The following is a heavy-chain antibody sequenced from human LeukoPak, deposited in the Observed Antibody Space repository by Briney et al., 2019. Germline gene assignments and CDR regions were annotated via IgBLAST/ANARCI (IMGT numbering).Heavy chain of an antibody. CDR2: INHSGST. CDR1: GGSFSGYY. V-gene: IGHV4-34*01. Sequence: PSETLSLTCAVYGGSFSGYYWSWIRQPPGKGLERIGEINHSGSTNYSPSLKSRVTISVDTSKNQFSLKLSSVTAADTAVYYCARYVVVAAVYRYFDLWGRGTLVTVSS. J-gene: IGHJ2*01. CDR3: ARYVVVAAVYRYFDL. D-gene: IGHD2-15*01.